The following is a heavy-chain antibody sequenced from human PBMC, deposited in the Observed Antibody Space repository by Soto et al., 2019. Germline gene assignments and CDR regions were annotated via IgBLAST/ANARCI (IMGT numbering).Heavy chain of an antibody. CDR3: ARAHDFWGGRQQPIAS. CDR2: INHVGIT. V-gene: IGHV4-34*01. CDR1: GGSFRGFY. D-gene: IGHD3-3*01. Sequence: QVQLQQWGAGLLKPSETLSLTCAVSGGSFRGFYWTWIRQSPGKGLEWLGDINHVGITNYNPSLKSRVSIPVATSKSQFSLKLSSVTAADTAVYYCARAHDFWGGRQQPIASWGQGTLVTVSS. J-gene: IGHJ4*02.